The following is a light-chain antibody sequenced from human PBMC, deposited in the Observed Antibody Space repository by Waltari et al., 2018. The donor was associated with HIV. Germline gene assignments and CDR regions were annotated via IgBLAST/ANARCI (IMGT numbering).Light chain of an antibody. J-gene: IGLJ2*01. CDR2: DNN. CDR3: ATWDSSLSAGV. Sequence: QSVLTQPPSVSAAPGQKVPSPCSGRRSNIGNTLLPWYQKVPGTAPKLLIYDNNKRPSGISDRFSGSKSGTSGTLGISGLQTGDEADYYCATWDSSLSAGVFGGGTKVTVL. CDR1: RSNIGNTL. V-gene: IGLV1-51*01.